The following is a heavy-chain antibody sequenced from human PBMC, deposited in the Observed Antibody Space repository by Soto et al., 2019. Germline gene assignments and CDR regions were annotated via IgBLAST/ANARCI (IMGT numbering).Heavy chain of an antibody. J-gene: IGHJ6*02. CDR3: ARFYYDSSGYLPSPYYYYYGMDV. V-gene: IGHV3-7*04. CDR1: GYTFISDW. D-gene: IGHD3-22*01. Sequence: GGSLRLSCEASGYTFISDWMSWVREAPGKGLEWVANIKQDGSEKYYVDSVKGRFTISRDNAKNSLYLQMNSLRAEDTAVYYCARFYYDSSGYLPSPYYYYYGMDVWGQGTTVTVSS. CDR2: IKQDGSEK.